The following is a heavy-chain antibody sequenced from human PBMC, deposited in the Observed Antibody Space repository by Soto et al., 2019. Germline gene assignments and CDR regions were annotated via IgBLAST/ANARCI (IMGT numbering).Heavy chain of an antibody. J-gene: IGHJ6*04. D-gene: IGHD2-15*01. Sequence: EVQLVESGGGLVQPGGSLRLSCAASGFTVSTKYMSWVRQAPGKGLEWVSLIQSGGSTYYAGSVEGRFTISRDNSENMMFLQMNSLRVEDTAMYYCTRDDVYCDGGGCYGVPMDVWGNGTTVTVSA. CDR2: IQSGGST. V-gene: IGHV3-66*01. CDR1: GFTVSTKY. CDR3: TRDDVYCDGGGCYGVPMDV.